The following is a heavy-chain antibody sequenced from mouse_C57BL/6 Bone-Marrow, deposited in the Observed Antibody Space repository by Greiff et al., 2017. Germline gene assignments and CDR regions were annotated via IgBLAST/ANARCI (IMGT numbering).Heavy chain of an antibody. V-gene: IGHV5-12*01. CDR1: GFTFSDYY. Sequence: EVQVVESGGGLVQPGGSLKLSCAASGFTFSDYYMYWVRQTPEKRLEWVAYISNGGGSTYYPDTVKGRFTISRDNAKNTLYLQMSRLKSEDTAMYYCAREANYGSTYYAMDYWGQGTSVTVSS. CDR2: ISNGGGST. CDR3: AREANYGSTYYAMDY. J-gene: IGHJ4*01. D-gene: IGHD1-1*01.